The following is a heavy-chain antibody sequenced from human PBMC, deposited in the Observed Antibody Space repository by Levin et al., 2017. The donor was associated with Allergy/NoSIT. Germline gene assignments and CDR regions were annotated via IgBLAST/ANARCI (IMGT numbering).Heavy chain of an antibody. J-gene: IGHJ4*02. Sequence: SETLSLTCTVSGGSISSYYWSWIRQPPGKGLEWIGYIYYSGSTNYNPSLKSRVTISVDTSKNQFSLTLSSVTAADTAVYYCARLRRGSSGYEIYYFDYWGQGTLVTVSS. CDR3: ARLRRGSSGYEIYYFDY. D-gene: IGHD5-12*01. CDR1: GGSISSYY. V-gene: IGHV4-59*01. CDR2: IYYSGST.